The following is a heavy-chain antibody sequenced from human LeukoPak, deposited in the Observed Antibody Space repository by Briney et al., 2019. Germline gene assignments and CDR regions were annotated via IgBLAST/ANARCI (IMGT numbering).Heavy chain of an antibody. J-gene: IGHJ4*02. CDR2: ISGGGDST. D-gene: IGHD2-2*01. CDR3: ATFQIVVVPAAEDFDY. V-gene: IGHV3-23*01. Sequence: GGSLRLSCAASGFTFSSYAMSWVRQAPGKGLEWVSGISGGGDSTYYADSVKGRSTISRDNSKNTLYLQMDSLRAEDTAVYYCATFQIVVVPAAEDFDYWGQGTLVTVSS. CDR1: GFTFSSYA.